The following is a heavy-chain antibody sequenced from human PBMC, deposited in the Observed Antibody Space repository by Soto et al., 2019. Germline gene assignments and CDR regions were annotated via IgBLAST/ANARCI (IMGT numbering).Heavy chain of an antibody. CDR1: GFTFSDYY. CDR3: ARETRGVDDAFDI. J-gene: IGHJ3*02. V-gene: IGHV3-11*05. CDR2: ICSSSSNV. Sequence: QVQLVESGGGLVKPGGSLRLSCAASGFTFSDYYMSWIRQAPGKGLAWASYICSSSSNVNYADSVKGRFTISRDNAKNSLCLQMNSLRAEDTAVYYCARETRGVDDAFDIWGQGRMVTVCS. D-gene: IGHD3-10*01.